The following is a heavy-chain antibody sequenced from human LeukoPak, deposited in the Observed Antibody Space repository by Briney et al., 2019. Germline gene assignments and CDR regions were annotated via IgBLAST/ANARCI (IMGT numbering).Heavy chain of an antibody. Sequence: PGGSLRLSCAASGFTLSSYWMTWVRQAPGKGLEWVANIKQDGSEKYYVDSVKGRFTISRDNSKNTLYLQMNSLRAEDTAVYYCAKTVYSGSYAPGDYFDYWGQGTLVTVSS. CDR3: AKTVYSGSYAPGDYFDY. D-gene: IGHD1-26*01. J-gene: IGHJ4*02. CDR2: IKQDGSEK. V-gene: IGHV3-7*01. CDR1: GFTLSSYW.